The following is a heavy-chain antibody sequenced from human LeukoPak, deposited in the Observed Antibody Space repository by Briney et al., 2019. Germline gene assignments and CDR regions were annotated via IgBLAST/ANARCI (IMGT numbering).Heavy chain of an antibody. J-gene: IGHJ4*02. CDR2: IYYSGST. CDR3: ARHLYSYDLVDY. Sequence: SETLSLTCTVSGGSISNYYWSWIRQPPGKGLEWIGYIYYSGSTNYNPSLKSRVTISVDTSKNQFSLKVSSVTAADTAVYYCARHLYSYDLVDYWGQGTLVTASS. CDR1: GGSISNYY. V-gene: IGHV4-59*08. D-gene: IGHD5-18*01.